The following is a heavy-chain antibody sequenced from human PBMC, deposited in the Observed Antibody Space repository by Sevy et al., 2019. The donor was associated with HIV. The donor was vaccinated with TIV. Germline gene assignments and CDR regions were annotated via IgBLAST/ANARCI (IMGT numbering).Heavy chain of an antibody. CDR1: GFTFSRYA. V-gene: IGHV3-23*01. Sequence: GGSLRLSCAASGFTFSRYAMNWVRQAPGKGLEWVSGISGSGGSGDKTNYADSVKGRFTISRDDSKNSLYLQLNSVGAADTSICYCARKYDSSGDFDYWGQGTLVTVSS. J-gene: IGHJ4*02. CDR2: ISGSGGSGDKT. D-gene: IGHD3-22*01. CDR3: ARKYDSSGDFDY.